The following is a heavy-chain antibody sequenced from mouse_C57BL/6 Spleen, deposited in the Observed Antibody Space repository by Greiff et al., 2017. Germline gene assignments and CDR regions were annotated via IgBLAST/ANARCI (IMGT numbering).Heavy chain of an antibody. V-gene: IGHV1-9*01. D-gene: IGHD4-1*01. CDR3: ARYDGTYWYFDV. CDR1: GYTFTGYW. J-gene: IGHJ1*03. Sequence: QVQLKESGAELMKPGASVKLSCKATGYTFTGYWIEWVKQRPGHGLEWFGEILPGSGSTNYNEKFKGKATFTADTSSNTAYMQLSSLTTEDSAIYYCARYDGTYWYFDVWGTGTTVTVSS. CDR2: ILPGSGST.